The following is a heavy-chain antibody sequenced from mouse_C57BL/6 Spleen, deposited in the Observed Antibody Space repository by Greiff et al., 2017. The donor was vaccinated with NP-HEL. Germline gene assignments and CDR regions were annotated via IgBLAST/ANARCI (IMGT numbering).Heavy chain of an antibody. CDR3: AKEYSD. CDR1: GYTFTDYY. D-gene: IGHD2-10*02. Sequence: EVQLQQSGPELVKPGASVKISCKASGYTFTDYYMNWVKQSHGKSLEWIGDINPNNGGTSYNQKFKGRATLTVDKSSSTAYMELRSLTSEGSAVYYCAKEYSDWGQGTTLTVSS. V-gene: IGHV1-26*01. J-gene: IGHJ2*01. CDR2: INPNNGGT.